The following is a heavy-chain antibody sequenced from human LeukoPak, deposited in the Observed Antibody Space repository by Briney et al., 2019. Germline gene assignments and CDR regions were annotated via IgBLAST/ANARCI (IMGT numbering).Heavy chain of an antibody. D-gene: IGHD3-10*01. CDR1: GFTFSSYG. J-gene: IGHJ5*02. V-gene: IGHV3-30*18. CDR3: AKDSGWFDA. CDR2: ISYDGSNK. Sequence: PGGSLRLSCAASGFTFSSYGMHGVRQAPGKGLEGVAVISYDGSNKYYADSVKGRFTISRDNSKNALYLQMNSLRAEDTAVYYCAKDSGWFDARGQGTLVTV.